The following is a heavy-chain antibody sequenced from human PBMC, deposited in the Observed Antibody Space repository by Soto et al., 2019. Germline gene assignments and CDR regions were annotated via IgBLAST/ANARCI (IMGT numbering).Heavy chain of an antibody. CDR3: ARHPPSRYYYDSNGYYYFDY. CDR1: GGSISSSSYY. Sequence: ASETLSLTCTVSGGSISSSSYYWGWIRQPPGKGLEWIGSIYYSGSTCYNPSLKSRVTISVDTSKNQFSLKLSSVTAADTAVYYCARHPPSRYYYDSNGYYYFDYWGQGTLVTVSS. D-gene: IGHD3-22*01. J-gene: IGHJ4*02. V-gene: IGHV4-39*01. CDR2: IYYSGST.